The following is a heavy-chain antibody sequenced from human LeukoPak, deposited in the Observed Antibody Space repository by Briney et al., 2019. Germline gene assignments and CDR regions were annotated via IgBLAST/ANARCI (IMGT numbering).Heavy chain of an antibody. Sequence: GGSLRLSCAASGFTFSSYAMSWVRQAPGKGLEWVSAISGSGGSTYYADSVKGRFTISRDNSKNTLYPQMNSLRAEDTAVYYCAKGRVIVVVISSFDYWGQGTLVTVSS. CDR3: AKGRVIVVVISSFDY. CDR2: ISGSGGST. CDR1: GFTFSSYA. V-gene: IGHV3-23*01. J-gene: IGHJ4*02. D-gene: IGHD3-22*01.